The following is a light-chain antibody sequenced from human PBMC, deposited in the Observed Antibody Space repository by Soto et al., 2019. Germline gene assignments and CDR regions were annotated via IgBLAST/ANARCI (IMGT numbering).Light chain of an antibody. CDR1: SSDVGGYNY. CDR3: SSYTSSGTYV. J-gene: IGLJ1*01. V-gene: IGLV2-14*01. Sequence: QSALTQPASVSGSPGQSITISCTGSSSDVGGYNYVSWYQKNPGKAPKLMIYEVTNRPSGVASRFSGSRSGNTASLTISGLQAEDQGDYFCSSYTSSGTYVFGTGTKLTVL. CDR2: EVT.